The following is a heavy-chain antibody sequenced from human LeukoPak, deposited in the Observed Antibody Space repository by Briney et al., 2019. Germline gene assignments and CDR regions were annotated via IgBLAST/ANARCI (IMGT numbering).Heavy chain of an antibody. CDR1: GFTFSSYA. Sequence: SGGSLRLSCAASGFTFSSYAMHWVRQAPGKGLEWVAVISYDGSNKYYADSVKGRFTISRDNSKNTLYLEMNSLRVEDTAVYYCAKDSYYYDSRGYYPYYYYYYMDVWGKGTTVTVSS. CDR2: ISYDGSNK. J-gene: IGHJ6*03. CDR3: AKDSYYYDSRGYYPYYYYYYMDV. V-gene: IGHV3-30*04. D-gene: IGHD3-22*01.